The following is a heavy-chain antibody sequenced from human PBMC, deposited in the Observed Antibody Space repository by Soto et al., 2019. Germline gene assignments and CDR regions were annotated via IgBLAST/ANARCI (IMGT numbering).Heavy chain of an antibody. CDR1: GFSFSDYY. Sequence: GGSLRLSCSASGFSFSDYYMSWIRQAPGKGLEWVSYISGNSLYTNYGDSVKGRFTISRDNGKNSLYLQMNSLRAEDTAVYYCAKGEGYKWNYEFDPRGQGTLVTVSS. V-gene: IGHV3-11*06. CDR3: AKGEGYKWNYEFDP. J-gene: IGHJ5*01. CDR2: ISGNSLYT. D-gene: IGHD1-7*01.